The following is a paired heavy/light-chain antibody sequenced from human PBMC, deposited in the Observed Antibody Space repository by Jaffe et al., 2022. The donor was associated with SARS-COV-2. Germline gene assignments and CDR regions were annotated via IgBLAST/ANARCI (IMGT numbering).Light chain of an antibody. V-gene: IGKV3-20*01. J-gene: IGKJ4*01. CDR3: QQYESFPLT. CDR1: ESVASKY. CDR2: AAS. Sequence: EIVLTQSPGTLSLSPGERAILSCRASESVASKYLAWYQQRPGQAPRLLIYAASSRATGVPDRFSGGGSGTDFTLTISRLEPEDFAVFYCQQYESFPLTFGGGTKVEIK.
Heavy chain of an antibody. CDR1: GFTISDNY. CDR2: VYSGGTT. Sequence: EVQLVESGGGLIQPGGSLRLSCAASGFTISDNYMSWVRQAPGKGLEWISFVYSGGTTHYADSVKGRFTISRDNSRNTVYLQMDSLRAEDTAVYYCARDQRLSQGSYYGMDVWGQGTTVTVSS. CDR3: ARDQRLSQGSYYGMDV. D-gene: IGHD3-16*02. V-gene: IGHV3-53*01. J-gene: IGHJ6*02.